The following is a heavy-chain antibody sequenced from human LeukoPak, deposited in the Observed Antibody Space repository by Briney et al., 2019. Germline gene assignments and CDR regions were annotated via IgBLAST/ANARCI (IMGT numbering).Heavy chain of an antibody. CDR1: GYTFTSYD. Sequence: ASVKVSCTASGYTFTSYDINWVRQATGQGLEWVGWMNPNSGNTGYAQKFQGRVTMTRNTSISTAYMELSSLRSEDTAVYYCAAYYSSSFRTFDYWGQGTLVTVSS. D-gene: IGHD6-6*01. CDR3: AAYYSSSFRTFDY. V-gene: IGHV1-8*01. CDR2: MNPNSGNT. J-gene: IGHJ4*02.